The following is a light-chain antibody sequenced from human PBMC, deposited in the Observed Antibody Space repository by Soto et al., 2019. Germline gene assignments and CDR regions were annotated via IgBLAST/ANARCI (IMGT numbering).Light chain of an antibody. CDR1: QDINNY. Sequence: DIQMTQSPSSLSASVGDRVTITCQASQDINNYLNWYQQKPGKAPKLLIYDASNLETGVPSRFSGSGSGTDFTFTISSLQPEDIATYYCQQYVRTLTFGGGTKVEIK. J-gene: IGKJ4*01. CDR2: DAS. CDR3: QQYVRTLT. V-gene: IGKV1-33*01.